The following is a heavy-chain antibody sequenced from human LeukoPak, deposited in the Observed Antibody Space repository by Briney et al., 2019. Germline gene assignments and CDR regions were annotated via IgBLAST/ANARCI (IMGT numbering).Heavy chain of an antibody. Sequence: GGSLRLSCAASGFTFNDHGMHWVRQAPGKGLEWVAVISSDGGKKSYADSVKGRFTISRDNSKNTLYLQMDSLRVEDTAIYYCARDRAWDYLDSWDQGPLVTVSS. CDR3: ARDRAWDYLDS. D-gene: IGHD1-26*01. V-gene: IGHV3-30*03. CDR1: GFTFNDHG. J-gene: IGHJ4*02. CDR2: ISSDGGKK.